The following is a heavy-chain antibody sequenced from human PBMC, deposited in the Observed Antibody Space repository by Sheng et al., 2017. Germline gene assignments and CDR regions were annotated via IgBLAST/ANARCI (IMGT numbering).Heavy chain of an antibody. CDR1: GFTFGDYA. D-gene: IGHD2-2*02. CDR3: TRRDIVVVPAAIEYYYYYGMDV. CDR2: IRSKAYGGTT. V-gene: IGHV3-49*04. Sequence: EVQLVESGGGLVQPGRSLRLSCTASGFTFGDYAMSWVRQAPGKGLEWVGFIRSKAYGGTTEYAASVKGRFTISRDDSKSIAYLQMNSLKTEDTAVYYCTRRDIVVVPAAIEYYYYYGMDVWGQGTTVTVSS. J-gene: IGHJ6*02.